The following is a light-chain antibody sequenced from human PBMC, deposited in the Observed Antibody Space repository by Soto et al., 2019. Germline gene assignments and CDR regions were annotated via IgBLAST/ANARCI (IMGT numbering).Light chain of an antibody. CDR1: SSDVGGYNY. V-gene: IGLV2-14*03. J-gene: IGLJ1*01. CDR2: DVS. Sequence: VLTHAASVTGSAGESIPISCTSTSSDVGGYNYVSWYQHHPGKAPKLMIYDVSNRPSGVSNPFSGSTSGNTASLTISGLQPEDEADYYCRSYTTSNTRQIVFGTGTKVTVL. CDR3: RSYTTSNTRQIV.